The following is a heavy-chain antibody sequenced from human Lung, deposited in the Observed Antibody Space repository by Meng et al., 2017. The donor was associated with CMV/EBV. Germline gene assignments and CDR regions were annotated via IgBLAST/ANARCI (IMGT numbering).Heavy chain of an antibody. CDR3: TSAPGDY. CDR2: INPKSGGT. V-gene: IGHV1-2*02. Sequence: QVRLVQSGAEVKKPGASVKVSCKSSGYTFIHYYMHWVRQAPGQGPESVGWINPKSGGTHYAQSFQGRVTITRDTSINTVYVEISSLKSDDTAVYYCTSAPGDYWGQGTLVTVSS. CDR1: GYTFIHYY. J-gene: IGHJ4*03. D-gene: IGHD1-14*01.